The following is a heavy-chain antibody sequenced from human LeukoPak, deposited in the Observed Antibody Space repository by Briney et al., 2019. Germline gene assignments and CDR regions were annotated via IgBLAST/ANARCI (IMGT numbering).Heavy chain of an antibody. CDR3: ARAPSEIGGYYPEYFRH. Sequence: GGSLRLSCAASGCTFSSYWMHWVRQAPGKGLVWVSRIKSDGKTNYADSVKGRFTISRDNAKNTVSLQMNSLRAEDTGVYYCARAPSEIGGYYPEYFRHWGQGTLVTVSS. CDR2: IKSDGKT. V-gene: IGHV3-74*01. J-gene: IGHJ1*01. D-gene: IGHD3-22*01. CDR1: GCTFSSYW.